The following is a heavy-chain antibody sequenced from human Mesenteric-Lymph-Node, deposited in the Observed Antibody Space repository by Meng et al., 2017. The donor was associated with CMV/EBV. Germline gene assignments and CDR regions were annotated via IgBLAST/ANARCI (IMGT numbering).Heavy chain of an antibody. D-gene: IGHD3-22*01. CDR1: RNRFTINW. CDR3: ARRAYYSHSSGYFGFDY. Sequence: SCKGSRNRFTINWIGWVRQMPGKGLEWMGNIYPGDAHVRDGPSFQGQVTISADKSISTAYLQWSSLKASDTAMYYCARRAYYSHSSGYFGFDYWGQGTLVTVSS. CDR2: IYPGDAHV. V-gene: IGHV5-51*01. J-gene: IGHJ4*02.